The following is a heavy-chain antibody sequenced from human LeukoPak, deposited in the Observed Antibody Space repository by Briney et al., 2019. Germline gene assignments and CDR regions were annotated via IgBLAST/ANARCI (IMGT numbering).Heavy chain of an antibody. V-gene: IGHV3-74*01. Sequence: PGGSLRLSCAASGFTFNTYWMHWVHQAPGKGLVWVSHINSDGSSTTYADSVKGRFTIYRDNAKNTLYLQMSSLSAEDTAVYYCARGGFITAAGTYFFEFWGQGTLVTVSS. J-gene: IGHJ4*02. CDR2: INSDGSST. CDR1: GFTFNTYW. D-gene: IGHD6-13*01. CDR3: ARGGFITAAGTYFFEF.